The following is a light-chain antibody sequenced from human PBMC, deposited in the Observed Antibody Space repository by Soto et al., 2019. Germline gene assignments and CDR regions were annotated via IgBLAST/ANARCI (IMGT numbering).Light chain of an antibody. CDR3: QQYNNWPPWT. J-gene: IGKJ1*01. CDR2: GAS. CDR1: QDIRNN. V-gene: IGKV3-15*01. Sequence: EVVMTQSPASLSVSPGERATLSCRASQDIRNNLAWYQQKPGQSPRLLISGASTRQAGIPGRFSGSGSGTEFTLIISSLQSEDFAIYYCQQYNNWPPWTFGQGTKVELK.